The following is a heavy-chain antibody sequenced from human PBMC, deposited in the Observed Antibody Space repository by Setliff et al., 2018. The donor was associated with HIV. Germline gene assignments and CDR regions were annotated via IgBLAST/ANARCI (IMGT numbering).Heavy chain of an antibody. V-gene: IGHV4-61*02. CDR1: DGYINSGHFY. CDR3: ATLDPSGGNFLAY. D-gene: IGHD2-21*02. CDR2: INTSGRT. J-gene: IGHJ4*02. Sequence: SETLSLTCSVFDGYINSGHFYWNWIRQPAGKALEWIGRINTSGRTNYNPSLRSRVTISLDTSKMQFSLRLTSVTAADTAVYYCATLDPSGGNFLAYWGQGTLVTVSS.